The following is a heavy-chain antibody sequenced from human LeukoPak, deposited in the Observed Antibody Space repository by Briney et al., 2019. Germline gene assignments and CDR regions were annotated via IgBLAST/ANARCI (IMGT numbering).Heavy chain of an antibody. D-gene: IGHD2-15*01. CDR3: ARGWGSGGSYTSAHAFDI. J-gene: IGHJ3*02. Sequence: ASVKASCKASGYTFTSYDINWVRQATGQGLEWMGWMNPNSGNTGYAQKFQGRVTMTRNTSISTAYMELSSLRSEDTAVYYCARGWGSGGSYTSAHAFDIWGQGTMVTVSS. CDR1: GYTFTSYD. CDR2: MNPNSGNT. V-gene: IGHV1-8*01.